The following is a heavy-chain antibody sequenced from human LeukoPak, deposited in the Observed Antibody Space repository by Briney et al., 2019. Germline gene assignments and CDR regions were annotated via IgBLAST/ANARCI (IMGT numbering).Heavy chain of an antibody. V-gene: IGHV3-23*01. Sequence: GGSLRLSCAASRFTFSSYAMNWVRQAPGEGLEWVSAISDIGGDTYYADSVKGRFTISRDNSKNTLYLQMNSLRAEDTAVYYCAKDRGSYYYYGMDVWGHGTTVTVSS. J-gene: IGHJ6*02. CDR2: ISDIGGDT. CDR3: AKDRGSYYYYGMDV. CDR1: RFTFSSYA.